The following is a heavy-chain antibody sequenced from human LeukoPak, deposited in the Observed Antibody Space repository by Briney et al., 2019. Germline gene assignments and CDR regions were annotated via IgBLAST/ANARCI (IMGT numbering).Heavy chain of an antibody. D-gene: IGHD6-13*01. CDR1: GFTFSNYW. J-gene: IGHJ4*02. CDR2: INSDGSTT. Sequence: PGGSLRLSCAASGFTFSNYWMHWVRQAPGKGLVWVSRINSDGSTTTYADSVKGRFTISRDNAKNRLYLQMNSLRAEDTAVYYCAKDYPLYSSSWVHWGQGTLVTVSS. V-gene: IGHV3-74*01. CDR3: AKDYPLYSSSWVH.